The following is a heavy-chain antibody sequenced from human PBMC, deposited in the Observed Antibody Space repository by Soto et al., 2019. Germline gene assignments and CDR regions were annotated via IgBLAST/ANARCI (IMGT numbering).Heavy chain of an antibody. V-gene: IGHV4-59*01. CDR2: VYNSGST. D-gene: IGHD2-2*01. CDR1: GGSISSYY. CDR3: AGGSSLCWECFHH. J-gene: IGHJ1*01. Sequence: SQTLSLTRNVSGGSISSYYWSWIRQPPGKGLGYIGHVYNSGSTIHSPSLKSRATISVDTSKNQFSLKLTSVTAADTAVYYCAGGSSLCWECFHHWGQGILVTVSS.